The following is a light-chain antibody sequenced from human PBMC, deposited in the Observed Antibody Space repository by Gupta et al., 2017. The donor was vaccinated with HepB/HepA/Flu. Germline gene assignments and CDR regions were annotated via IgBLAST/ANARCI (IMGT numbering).Light chain of an antibody. CDR3: QQYDSFPVT. Sequence: DIQMTQSPSTLSASVGDRVTITGRASQNIKTWLAWYQQKPGQAPKLLIYKASRLESGVPPRFSGSGSGTDFTLAIINLHPAEFATYYFQQYDSFPVTSGQGTKVDIK. V-gene: IGKV1-5*03. CDR1: QNIKTW. J-gene: IGKJ1*01. CDR2: KAS.